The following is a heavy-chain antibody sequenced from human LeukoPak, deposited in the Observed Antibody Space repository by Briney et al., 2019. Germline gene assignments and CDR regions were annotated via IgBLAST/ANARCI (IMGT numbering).Heavy chain of an antibody. D-gene: IGHD1-1*01. J-gene: IGHJ3*02. V-gene: IGHV3-30*03. CDR3: ARERAGTSGAFDI. CDR2: ISYDGSHK. CDR1: GITFRSYG. Sequence: GGSLRLSCAASGITFRSYGMHWVRQAPGKGLEWVAVISYDGSHKYYADSVKGRFSISRDNSKNTLYLQMNSLRAEDTAVYYCARERAGTSGAFDIWGQGTMVTVSS.